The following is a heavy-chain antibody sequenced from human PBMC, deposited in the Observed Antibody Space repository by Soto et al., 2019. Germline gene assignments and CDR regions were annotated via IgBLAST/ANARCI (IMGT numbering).Heavy chain of an antibody. CDR3: ARYYFDSSGYSNWFDR. CDR2: IHYSGRT. V-gene: IGHV4-31*11. J-gene: IGHJ5*02. D-gene: IGHD3-22*01. Sequence: RSLTCAVSGGSITSGAYYWTWIRQHPGKGLEWIAYIHYSGRTYYNPSLKSRVTISVDTSNNQFSLKLSSVTAADKAVYYCARYYFDSSGYSNWFDRWGQGTLVTGSS. CDR1: GGSITSGAYY.